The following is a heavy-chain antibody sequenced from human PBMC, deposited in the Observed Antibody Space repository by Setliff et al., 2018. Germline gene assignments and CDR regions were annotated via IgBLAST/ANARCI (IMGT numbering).Heavy chain of an antibody. Sequence: PGGSLRLSCAASGFTFSNAWMSWVRQAPGKGLEWVAAIRYDGSNKYYADSVKGRFTISRDKPKNTLYLQMNSLRAEDTAVYYCARGAQWGKGTTVTVSS. CDR2: IRYDGSNK. J-gene: IGHJ6*04. V-gene: IGHV3-33*08. CDR3: ARGAQ. CDR1: GFTFSNAW.